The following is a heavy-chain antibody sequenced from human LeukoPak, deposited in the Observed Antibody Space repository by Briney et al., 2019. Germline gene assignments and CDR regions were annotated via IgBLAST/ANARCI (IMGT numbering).Heavy chain of an antibody. Sequence: ASVNVSCPASVYTFTGYYMHWVRQAPGQGLEWMGWINPNSGDTNYAQKLQGRVTMTRDTSISTAYMELSSLRSDDTAVYYCARVYDYGDYGLIGRYDYWGQGTLVTVSS. CDR1: VYTFTGYY. CDR2: INPNSGDT. D-gene: IGHD4-17*01. CDR3: ARVYDYGDYGLIGRYDY. J-gene: IGHJ4*02. V-gene: IGHV1-2*02.